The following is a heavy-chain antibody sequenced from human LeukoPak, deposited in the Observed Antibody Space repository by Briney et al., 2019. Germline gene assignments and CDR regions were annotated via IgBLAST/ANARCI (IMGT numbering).Heavy chain of an antibody. CDR1: GFTFISYA. Sequence: GSLILSCAASGFTFISYAMTWVRQAPGQGLEWVSAISGSGGTTYYADSVRGRFTISRDNSKNMLNLQMNSLRAEDTAVYYCAKGLINDWSALEYWGQGTLVTVSS. CDR3: AKGLINDWSALEY. D-gene: IGHD3-9*01. J-gene: IGHJ4*02. CDR2: ISGSGGTT. V-gene: IGHV3-23*01.